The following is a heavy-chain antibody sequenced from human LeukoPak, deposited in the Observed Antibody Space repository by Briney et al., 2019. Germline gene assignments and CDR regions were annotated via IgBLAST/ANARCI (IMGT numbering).Heavy chain of an antibody. CDR1: GGSISSYY. CDR2: IYTSGST. Sequence: SETLSLTCTVSGGSISSYYWSWIRQPAGKGLEWIGRIYTSGSTNYNPSHKSRVTMSVDTSKNQFSLKLSSVTAADTAVYYCARELGYCSGGSCDNKGYYYYGMDVWGQGTTVTVSS. CDR3: ARELGYCSGGSCDNKGYYYYGMDV. V-gene: IGHV4-4*07. J-gene: IGHJ6*02. D-gene: IGHD2-15*01.